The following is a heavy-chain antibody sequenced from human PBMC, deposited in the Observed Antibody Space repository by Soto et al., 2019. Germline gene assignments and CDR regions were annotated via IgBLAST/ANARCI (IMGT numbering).Heavy chain of an antibody. J-gene: IGHJ6*03. CDR2: IYSGGRT. D-gene: IGHD6-6*01. Sequence: GGSLRLSCAASGFTVSSNYMSWVRQAPGKGLEWVSVIYSGGRTYYADSVKGRFTISRDNSKNTLYLKMNSLRAEDTAVYYCIQTAARNYYYYMDVWGKGTTVTVSS. V-gene: IGHV3-66*01. CDR3: IQTAARNYYYYMDV. CDR1: GFTVSSNY.